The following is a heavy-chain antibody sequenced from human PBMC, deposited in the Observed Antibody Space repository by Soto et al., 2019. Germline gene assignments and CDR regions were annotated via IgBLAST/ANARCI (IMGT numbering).Heavy chain of an antibody. Sequence: GGSLRLSCAASGFTFRSYDMSWVRQAPGERLEWVAAITVRGGGPYYTESVRGRFTISRDNSKNTLFLQMNSLRVEDTAVYYCAREYPFRGSYDARGYYGMDVWGQGTTVTVSS. V-gene: IGHV3-23*01. CDR2: ITVRGGGP. CDR1: GFTFRSYD. J-gene: IGHJ6*02. CDR3: AREYPFRGSYDARGYYGMDV. D-gene: IGHD1-26*01.